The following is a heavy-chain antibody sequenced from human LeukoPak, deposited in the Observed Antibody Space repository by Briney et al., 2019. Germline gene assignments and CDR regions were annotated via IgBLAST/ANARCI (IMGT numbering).Heavy chain of an antibody. J-gene: IGHJ4*02. V-gene: IGHV4-59*08. D-gene: IGHD4-11*01. CDR1: GVSVSNYY. CDR3: ARHRGLYSDYYFDY. CDR2: SSDSGST. Sequence: SETLSLTCTVSGVSVSNYYWSWIRQPPGKGLEWIGYSSDSGSTHYNPSLKSRVTLLVDTSKNQFYLNLGAVTAADTAVYYCARHRGLYSDYYFDYWGQGTLVTASS.